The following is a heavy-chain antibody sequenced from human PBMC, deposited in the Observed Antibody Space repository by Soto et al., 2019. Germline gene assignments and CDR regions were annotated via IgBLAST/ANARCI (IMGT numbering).Heavy chain of an antibody. Sequence: GESLKISFKVSGYSFSTSWMGWVRQLPGKGLEWMGIIYPGDSDSRYGPSFEGHVTFSVDKSISTAYLEWSSLKASDTAIYYCARLSRRVAQESNYFDPWGQGTLVTV. CDR2: IYPGDSDS. D-gene: IGHD2-8*01. J-gene: IGHJ5*02. CDR1: GYSFSTSW. V-gene: IGHV5-51*01. CDR3: ARLSRRVAQESNYFDP.